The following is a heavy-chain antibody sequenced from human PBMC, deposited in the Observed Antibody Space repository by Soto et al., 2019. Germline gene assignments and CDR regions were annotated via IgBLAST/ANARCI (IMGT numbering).Heavy chain of an antibody. Sequence: QVQLVQSGAEVRKPGSSVKVSCKASGGSFSSYAFSWVRQAPGQGLEWMGGIVPIFGTSNYAQKFHDRVTITADESKTTVYMELTSLRSEDTAVYYCARVRESTWPAPYYFQYWGQGTLVTVSS. D-gene: IGHD5-12*01. V-gene: IGHV1-69*01. J-gene: IGHJ4*02. CDR1: GGSFSSYA. CDR2: IVPIFGTS. CDR3: ARVRESTWPAPYYFQY.